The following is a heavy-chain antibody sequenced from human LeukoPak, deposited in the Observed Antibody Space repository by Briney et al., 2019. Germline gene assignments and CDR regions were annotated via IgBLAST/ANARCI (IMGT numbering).Heavy chain of an antibody. CDR1: GFTFSDFW. D-gene: IGHD1-20*01. Sequence: GGSLRLSCAASGFTFSDFWMSWVRQAPGKGLEWLANIKQHGSETYYVDSVRGRFTISRDDAKKSLYLQMNSLGGEDTAVYYCANSNWSPFDKWGQGTLVTVSS. CDR3: ANSNWSPFDK. CDR2: IKQHGSET. J-gene: IGHJ4*02. V-gene: IGHV3-7*01.